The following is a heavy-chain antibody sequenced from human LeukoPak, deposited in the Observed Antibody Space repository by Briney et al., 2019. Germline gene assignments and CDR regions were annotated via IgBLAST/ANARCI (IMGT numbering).Heavy chain of an antibody. CDR1: GYTLTVYY. D-gene: IGHD6-13*01. J-gene: IGHJ4*02. V-gene: IGHV1-2*02. CDR2: VNPNSGGT. CDR3: ARGRLEAAATDDY. Sequence: GASVTVSCTASGYTLTVYYMHWVRQAPGQGLEWMGWVNPNSGGTRYAQRFQDRVTMTRDTSITTAYMELSRLRSDDTAVYFCARGRLEAAATDDYWGQGTLVTVSS.